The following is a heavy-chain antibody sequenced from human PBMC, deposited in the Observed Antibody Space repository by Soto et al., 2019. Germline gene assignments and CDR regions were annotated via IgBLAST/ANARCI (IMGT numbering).Heavy chain of an antibody. CDR2: IWYDGSNK. CDR1: GFTFSSYG. CDR3: ARDSREYSYGYFDY. Sequence: LRLSCAASGFTFSSYGMHWVRQAPGKGLEWVAVIWYDGSNKYYADSVKGRFTISRDNSKNTLYLQMNSLRAEDTAVYYCARDSREYSYGYFDYWGQGTLVIVSS. J-gene: IGHJ4*02. D-gene: IGHD5-18*01. V-gene: IGHV3-33*01.